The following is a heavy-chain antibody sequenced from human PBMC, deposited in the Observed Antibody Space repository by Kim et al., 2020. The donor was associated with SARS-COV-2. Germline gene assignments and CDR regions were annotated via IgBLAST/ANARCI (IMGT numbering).Heavy chain of an antibody. J-gene: IGHJ6*02. CDR2: ISYDGSNK. CDR1: GFTFSSNA. CDR3: ARASRGGYYYGMDV. Sequence: GGSLRLSCAASGFTFSSNAMHWVRQAPGKGLEWVAVISYDGSNKYYADSVKGRFTISRDNSKNTLYLQMNSLRAEDTAVYYCARASRGGYYYGMDVWGQGTTVTVSS. V-gene: IGHV3-30-3*01. D-gene: IGHD3-10*01.